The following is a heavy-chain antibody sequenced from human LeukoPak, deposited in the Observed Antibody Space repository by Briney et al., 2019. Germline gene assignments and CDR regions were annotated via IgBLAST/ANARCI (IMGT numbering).Heavy chain of an antibody. J-gene: IGHJ4*02. V-gene: IGHV3-30*02. CDR3: ARDPSNSGSYSRLDQ. CDR2: IRYDGSNK. CDR1: GFTFSSYG. D-gene: IGHD1-26*01. Sequence: PGGSLRLSCAASGFTFSSYGMHWVRQAPGKGLEWVAFIRYDGSNKYYADSVKGRFTISRDNSKNTLYLQMNSLRAEDTAVYYCARDPSNSGSYSRLDQWGQGTLVTVSS.